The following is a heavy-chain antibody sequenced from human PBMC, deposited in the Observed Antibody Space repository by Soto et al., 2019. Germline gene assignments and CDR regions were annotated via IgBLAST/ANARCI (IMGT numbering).Heavy chain of an antibody. D-gene: IGHD3-16*01. CDR1: GGSISSSSYY. V-gene: IGHV4-39*01. Sequence: QLQLQESGPGLVKPSETLSLTCTVSGGSISSSSYYWGWIRQPPGKGLEWIGSIYYSGSTYYNPSLKSRVTISVDTSKNQFSLKLSSVTAADTAVYYCASTSRIMITFGGTPADYWGQGTLVTVSS. J-gene: IGHJ4*02. CDR2: IYYSGST. CDR3: ASTSRIMITFGGTPADY.